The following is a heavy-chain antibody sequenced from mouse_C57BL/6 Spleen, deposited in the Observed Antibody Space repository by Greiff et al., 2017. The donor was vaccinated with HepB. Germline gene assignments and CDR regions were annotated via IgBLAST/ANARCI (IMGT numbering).Heavy chain of an antibody. V-gene: IGHV1-80*01. CDR2: IYPGDGDT. Sequence: VQLQQSGAELVKPGASVKISCKASGYAFSSYWMNWVKQRPGKGLEWIGQIYPGDGDTNYNGKFKGKATLTADKSSSTAYMQLSSLTSEDSAVYFCARDLYDYGYFDYWGQGTTLTVSS. J-gene: IGHJ2*01. CDR3: ARDLYDYGYFDY. D-gene: IGHD2-4*01. CDR1: GYAFSSYW.